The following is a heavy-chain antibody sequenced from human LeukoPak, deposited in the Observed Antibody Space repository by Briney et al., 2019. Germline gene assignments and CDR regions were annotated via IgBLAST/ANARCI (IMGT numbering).Heavy chain of an antibody. CDR1: GDTISSNSAA. CDR3: ARSLDRKMDV. Sequence: SQTLSLTCAISGDTISSNSAAWYWFRQSPSRGLEWLGRTYYRSKWFNDYAVSVKSRVIFNPDTSKNQFSLHLNSVTPEDTAVYYCARSLDRKMDVWGQGTTVTVSS. J-gene: IGHJ6*02. CDR2: TYYRSKWFN. V-gene: IGHV6-1*01.